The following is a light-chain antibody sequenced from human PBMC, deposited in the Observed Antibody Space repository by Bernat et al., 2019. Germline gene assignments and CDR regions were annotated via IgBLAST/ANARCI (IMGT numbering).Light chain of an antibody. Sequence: DIVMTQTPLSLSVTPGQPASISCKSSESLLHSDGKTYLSWYLQKAGQPPQVLIYEVSNRLSGVPKRFSGSGSGTDFTLKLSRVEAGDVGVYYCMQSIQLPHTFGGGTRLEIK. CDR2: EVS. V-gene: IGKV2D-29*01. J-gene: IGKJ4*01. CDR1: ESLLHSDGKTY. CDR3: MQSIQLPHT.